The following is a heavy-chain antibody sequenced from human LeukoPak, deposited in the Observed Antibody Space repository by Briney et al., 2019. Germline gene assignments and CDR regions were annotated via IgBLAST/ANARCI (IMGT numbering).Heavy chain of an antibody. J-gene: IGHJ4*02. V-gene: IGHV3-15*01. Sequence: GGSLRLSCAASGFTFGNAWMSWVRQAPGKGLEWVGRIKSKTDGGTTDYAAPVKGRFTIPRDDSKNTLYLQMNSLKTEDTAVYYCLRDWYGSGSYWQIRESYFDYWGQGTLVTVSS. D-gene: IGHD3-10*01. CDR3: LRDWYGSGSYWQIRESYFDY. CDR1: GFTFGNAW. CDR2: IKSKTDGGTT.